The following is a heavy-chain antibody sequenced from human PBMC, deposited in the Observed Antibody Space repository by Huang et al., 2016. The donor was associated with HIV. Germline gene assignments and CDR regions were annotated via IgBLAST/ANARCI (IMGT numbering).Heavy chain of an antibody. CDR1: NGSFSGFY. V-gene: IGHV4-34*01. CDR3: ARKKRGYSPSGMDV. CDR2: INHSGTP. Sequence: QVQLQQWGAGLLKPSETLSLTCAIYNGSFSGFYWSWVRKSPEKGLEWIGEINHSGTPNYNPSLKSRVTMSFDTSKNQFSLRLTSVTAADTAVYYCARKKRGYSPSGMDVWGKGNTVIVSS. D-gene: IGHD5-18*01. J-gene: IGHJ6*03.